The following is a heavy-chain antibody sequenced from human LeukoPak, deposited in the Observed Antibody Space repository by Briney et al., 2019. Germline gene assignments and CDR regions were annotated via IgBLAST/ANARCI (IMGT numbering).Heavy chain of an antibody. V-gene: IGHV3-30-3*01. J-gene: IGHJ2*01. CDR2: ISYDGSNR. CDR1: GFTFSSSA. D-gene: IGHD2/OR15-2a*01. Sequence: GGSLRLSCAASGFTFSSSALHWVRQAPGKGLEWVAVISYDGSNRYYADSVRGRFTISRDNSENTLYLQMNSLRAEDTAVYYCARDLYNIVRQVGYFDLWGRGTLVTVSS. CDR3: ARDLYNIVRQVGYFDL.